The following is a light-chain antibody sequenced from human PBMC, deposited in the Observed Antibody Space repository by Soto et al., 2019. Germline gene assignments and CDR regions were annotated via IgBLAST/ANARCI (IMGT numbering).Light chain of an antibody. CDR1: SSNIGAGYD. CDR3: QSYDSSLRGNVV. Sequence: QSVLTQPPSVSGAPGQRVTISCTGSSSNIGAGYDVHWYQQLPGTAPNLLIYGNSNRPSGVPDRFSGSKSGTSASLAITGRQAEDEADYYCQSYDSSLRGNVVFGGGTKLTVL. J-gene: IGLJ2*01. CDR2: GNS. V-gene: IGLV1-40*01.